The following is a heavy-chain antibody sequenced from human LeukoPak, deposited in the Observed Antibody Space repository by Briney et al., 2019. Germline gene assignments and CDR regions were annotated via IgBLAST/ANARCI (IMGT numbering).Heavy chain of an antibody. D-gene: IGHD6-19*01. V-gene: IGHV4-4*07. J-gene: IGHJ4*02. CDR2: IYTSGST. Sequence: PSETLSLTCTVSGGSISSYYWSWIRQPAGKGLEGIGRIYTSGSTNYNPSLKSRGTMSVDTSKNQFSLKLSSVTAADTAVYYCARDPSNPYSSGWYYFDYWGQGTLVTVSS. CDR1: GGSISSYY. CDR3: ARDPSNPYSSGWYYFDY.